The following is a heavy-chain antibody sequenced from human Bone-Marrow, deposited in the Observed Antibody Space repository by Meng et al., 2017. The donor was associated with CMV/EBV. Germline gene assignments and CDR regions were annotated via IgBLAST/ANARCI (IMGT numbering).Heavy chain of an antibody. J-gene: IGHJ4*02. CDR2: LTPKGGDT. CDR3: ARDAGNGRLTVDY. D-gene: IGHD6-13*01. CDR1: GYIFTDYY. Sequence: QVQLVQSGAEEGQPGASVKVSCKASGYIFTDYYIHWVRQAPGQGLEWMGSLTPKGGDTKYAQNFRGRVTMTTDTSINTAHMELSSLRSEDTAVYYCARDAGNGRLTVDYWGQGTLVTVSS. V-gene: IGHV1-2*02.